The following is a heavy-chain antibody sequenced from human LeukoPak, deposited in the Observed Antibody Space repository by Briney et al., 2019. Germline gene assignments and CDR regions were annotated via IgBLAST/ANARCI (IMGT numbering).Heavy chain of an antibody. Sequence: SETLSLTCTVSGGSISSYYWSWIRQPPGKGLEWIGYIYYSGSTNYNPSLKSRVTISVDTSKNQFSLKLRSVTAADTAAYYCASRLTGPGGWFDPWGQGTLVTVSS. D-gene: IGHD3-16*01. CDR2: IYYSGST. V-gene: IGHV4-59*08. CDR3: ASRLTGPGGWFDP. J-gene: IGHJ5*02. CDR1: GGSISSYY.